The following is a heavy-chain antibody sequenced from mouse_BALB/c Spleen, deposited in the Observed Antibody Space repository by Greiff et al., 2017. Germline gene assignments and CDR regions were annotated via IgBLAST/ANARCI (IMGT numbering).Heavy chain of an antibody. CDR2: IYPSDSYT. D-gene: IGHD2-10*01. CDR3: TRQGPSYYGNWYYFDY. CDR1: GYTFTSYW. Sequence: QVQLQQPGAELVRPGASVKLSCKASGYTFTSYWINWVKQRPGQGLEWIGNIYPSDSYTNYNQKFKDKATLTVDKSSSTAYMQLSSPTSEDSAVYYCTRQGPSYYGNWYYFDYWGQGTTLTVSS. V-gene: IGHV1-69*02. J-gene: IGHJ2*01.